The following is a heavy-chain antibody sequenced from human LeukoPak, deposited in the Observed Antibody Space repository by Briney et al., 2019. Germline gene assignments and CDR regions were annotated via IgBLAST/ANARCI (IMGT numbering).Heavy chain of an antibody. CDR3: AKAELGYSSGXXXXYGMDV. CDR1: GFTFSNYA. J-gene: IGHJ6*01. D-gene: IGHD6-19*01. Sequence: PGGSLRLSCAASGFTFSNYAMHWVRQAPGKGLEWVAVISYDGSNKYYADSVKGRFTISRDNSKNTLYLQMNSLRAEDTAVYYCAKAELGYSSGXXXXYGMDV. V-gene: IGHV3-30*18. CDR2: ISYDGSNK.